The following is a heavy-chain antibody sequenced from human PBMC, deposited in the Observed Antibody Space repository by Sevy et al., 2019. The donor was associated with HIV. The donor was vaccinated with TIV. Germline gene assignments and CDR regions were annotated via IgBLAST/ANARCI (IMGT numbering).Heavy chain of an antibody. CDR3: ARNTHPFYYYYSMDV. D-gene: IGHD5-18*01. V-gene: IGHV3-74*01. Sequence: GGSLRLSCAASGFTFSSYWMHWVRQAPGKGLVWVSRINSDGSSTSYADSVKGRFTISRDNAKNTLYLQMNSLRAEDTAVYYCARNTHPFYYYYSMDVWGQGTTVTVSS. CDR2: INSDGSST. J-gene: IGHJ6*02. CDR1: GFTFSSYW.